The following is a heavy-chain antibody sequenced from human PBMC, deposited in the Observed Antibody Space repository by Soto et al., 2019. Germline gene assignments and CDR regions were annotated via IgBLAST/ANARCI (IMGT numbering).Heavy chain of an antibody. Sequence: SETLSLTCAVYGGSFSGYYWSWIRQPPGKGLEWIGEINHSGSTNYNPSLKSRVTISVDTSKNQFSLKLSSVTAADTAVYYCARGPMDCSSTSFYDVWWTTHAEICYWGQGTLVTVSS. CDR3: ARGPMDCSSTSFYDVWWTTHAEICY. V-gene: IGHV4-34*01. J-gene: IGHJ4*02. D-gene: IGHD2-2*01. CDR1: GGSFSGYY. CDR2: INHSGST.